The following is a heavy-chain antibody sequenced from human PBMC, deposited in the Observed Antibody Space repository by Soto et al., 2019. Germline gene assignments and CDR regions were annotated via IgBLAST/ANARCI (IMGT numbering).Heavy chain of an antibody. CDR3: ARPPSGCDDWYFDL. CDR2: IWYDGSNK. V-gene: IGHV3-33*01. CDR1: GFTFSSYG. J-gene: IGHJ2*01. Sequence: QEQLVEYGGGVVQPGRSLRRSCAASGFTFSSYGMHWVRQAPGKGMEWVAVIWYDGSNKYYVESVKGRFTISRDNSKNTLYLQMICLRAEDTAVYYCARPPSGCDDWYFDLWGRGTLVTVSS. D-gene: IGHD6-19*01.